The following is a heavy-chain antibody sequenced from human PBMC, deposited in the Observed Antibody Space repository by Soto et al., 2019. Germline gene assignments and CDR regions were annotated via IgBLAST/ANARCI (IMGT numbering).Heavy chain of an antibody. CDR1: GFTFSDYY. Sequence: SGGSLRLSCAASGFTFSDYYMSWIRQAPGKGLEWVSYISSSGSTIYYADSVKGRFTISRDNAKNSLYLQMNSLRAEDTAVYYCAREGGRGVWLQFYAGYWGQGTLVTVSS. V-gene: IGHV3-11*01. D-gene: IGHD5-12*01. CDR3: AREGGRGVWLQFYAGY. CDR2: ISSSGSTI. J-gene: IGHJ4*02.